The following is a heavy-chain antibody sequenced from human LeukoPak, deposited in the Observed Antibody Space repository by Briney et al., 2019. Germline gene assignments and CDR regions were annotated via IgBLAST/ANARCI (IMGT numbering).Heavy chain of an antibody. D-gene: IGHD3-22*01. CDR1: GGSISRYY. CDR2: IYYSGST. CDR3: ARQRATYYYDSSGPKPDAFDI. Sequence: SETLSLTCTVSGGSISRYYWSWIRQPPGKGLEWIGYIYYSGSTNYNPSLKSRVTISVDTSKNQFSLKLSSVTAADTAVYYCARQRATYYYDSSGPKPDAFDIWGQGTMVTVSS. J-gene: IGHJ3*02. V-gene: IGHV4-59*08.